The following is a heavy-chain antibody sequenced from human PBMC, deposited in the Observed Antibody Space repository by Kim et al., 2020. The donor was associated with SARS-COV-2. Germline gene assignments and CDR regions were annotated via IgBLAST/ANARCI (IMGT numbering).Heavy chain of an antibody. D-gene: IGHD3-22*01. Sequence: KRRVTISVDTSKNQFILKLSAVTAADTAVYYCARHTYGSSGYYYNDAFDIWGQGTMVTVSS. V-gene: IGHV4-39*01. CDR3: ARHTYGSSGYYYNDAFDI. J-gene: IGHJ3*02.